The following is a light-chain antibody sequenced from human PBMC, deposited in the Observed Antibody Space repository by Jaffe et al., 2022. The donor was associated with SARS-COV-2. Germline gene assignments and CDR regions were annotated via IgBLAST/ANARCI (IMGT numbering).Light chain of an antibody. J-gene: IGKJ2*01. CDR1: QTVDTW. Sequence: DIRMTQSPSTLSASLGDRVTITCRASQTVDTWLAWYQQKPGKAPKLLVYRASSLQNGVPARFSGSGTGTEFSLTISTLQPDDFATYYCQQYNAYPYTFGPGTRLDIK. CDR2: RAS. V-gene: IGKV1-5*03. CDR3: QQYNAYPYT.